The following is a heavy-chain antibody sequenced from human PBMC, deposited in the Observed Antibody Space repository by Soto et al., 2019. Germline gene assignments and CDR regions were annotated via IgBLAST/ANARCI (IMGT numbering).Heavy chain of an antibody. J-gene: IGHJ4*02. D-gene: IGHD3-10*01. CDR2: IYYSGST. CDR3: ARQSVGPYGSGSYFDY. V-gene: IGHV4-59*08. Sequence: QVQLQEWGAGLVKPSETLSLTCTVSGGSISSYYWSWIRQPLGKGLEWIGYIYYSGSTNYNPSLTRRVTISVDTSKNQFSLKLSSVTAADTAVYYCARQSVGPYGSGSYFDYWGQGTLVTVSS. CDR1: GGSISSYY.